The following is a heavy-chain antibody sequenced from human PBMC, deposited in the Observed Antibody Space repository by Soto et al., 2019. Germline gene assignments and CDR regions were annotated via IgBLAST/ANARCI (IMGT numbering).Heavy chain of an antibody. CDR1: GGSINGGGYF. CDR2: IYNSGTT. D-gene: IGHD2-2*01. J-gene: IGHJ4*02. Sequence: QVQLQESGPGLVKPSQTLSLTCTVSGGSINGGGYFWSWIRQTPGKGLEWIGHIYNSGTTYTNPSLNSRATISGDTSPNQFSLNLKSVTAADTAVYYCARGPSTDKIDYWGQGTLVTVSS. CDR3: ARGPSTDKIDY. V-gene: IGHV4-30-4*01.